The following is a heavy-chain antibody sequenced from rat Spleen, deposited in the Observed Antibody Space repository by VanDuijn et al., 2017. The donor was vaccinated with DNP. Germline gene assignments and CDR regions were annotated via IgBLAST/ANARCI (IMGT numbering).Heavy chain of an antibody. V-gene: IGHV2S12*01. CDR2: IYSGGST. J-gene: IGHJ1*01. D-gene: IGHD1-2*01. Sequence: QVQLRESGPGLVQPSQTLSLTCTVSGFSLTTYGVSWVRQPPGKGLEWIGAIYSGGSTTYNSALKSRLSISRDTSKSQVILKMNSHQTEDTAMYFCVRWVTISAISYWNFDFWGPGTMVTVSS. CDR3: VRWVTISAISYWNFDF. CDR1: GFSLTTYG.